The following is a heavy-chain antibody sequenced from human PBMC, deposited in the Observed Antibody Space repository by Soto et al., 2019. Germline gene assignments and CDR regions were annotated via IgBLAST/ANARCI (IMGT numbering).Heavy chain of an antibody. D-gene: IGHD3-16*01. J-gene: IGHJ4*02. CDR1: EAIFRGYG. CDR2: IRFDGSNI. V-gene: IGHV3-33*01. CDR3: SRDGIGSVAFWGYLDY. Sequence: GGSLRLSCGAPEAIFRGYGMHWVRKDKGKGLEWVAIIRFDGSNIKYAEAVMGRFTISRDNSKNMLYLEMNSLRFEDTALYYCSRDGIGSVAFWGYLDYWGQRTLVTVSS.